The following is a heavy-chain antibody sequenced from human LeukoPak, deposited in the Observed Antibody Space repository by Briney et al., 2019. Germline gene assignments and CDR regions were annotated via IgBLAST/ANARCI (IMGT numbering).Heavy chain of an antibody. CDR1: GGSFSGYY. CDR2: INHSGST. V-gene: IGHV4-34*01. D-gene: IGHD6-19*01. Sequence: SETLSLTCAVYGGSFSGYYWSWIRQPPGKGLEWIGEINHSGSTNYNPSLKSRVTISVDTSKNQFSLKLSSVTAADTAVYYCARTVAGYYYYYGMDVWGQGTTVTVSS. J-gene: IGHJ6*02. CDR3: ARTVAGYYYYYGMDV.